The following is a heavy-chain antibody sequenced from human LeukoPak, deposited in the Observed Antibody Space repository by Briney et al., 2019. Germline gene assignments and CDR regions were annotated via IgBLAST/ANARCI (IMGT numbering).Heavy chain of an antibody. J-gene: IGHJ4*02. CDR1: GFTFSSYS. CDR2: ISSSSSYI. V-gene: IGHV3-21*01. Sequence: GGSLRLSCAAFGFTFSSYSMNWVRQAPGKGLEWVSSISSSSSYIYYADSVKGRFTISRDNAKNSLYLQMNSLRAEDTAVYYCARDRWLQGYFDYWGQGTLVTVSS. D-gene: IGHD5-24*01. CDR3: ARDRWLQGYFDY.